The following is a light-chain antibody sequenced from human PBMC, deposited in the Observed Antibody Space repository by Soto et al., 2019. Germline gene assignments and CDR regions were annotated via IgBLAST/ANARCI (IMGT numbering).Light chain of an antibody. CDR3: ETWDTNTRV. Sequence: QSVLTQSSSASASLGSSVKLTCTLSSGHSSYIIAWHQQQPGKAPRYLMNLEGIGAYNKGSGVPDRFSGSSSGADRYLTISILQFEDEADYYCETWDTNTRVFGGGTKLTVL. V-gene: IGLV4-60*02. CDR1: SGHSSYI. CDR2: LEGIGAY. J-gene: IGLJ2*01.